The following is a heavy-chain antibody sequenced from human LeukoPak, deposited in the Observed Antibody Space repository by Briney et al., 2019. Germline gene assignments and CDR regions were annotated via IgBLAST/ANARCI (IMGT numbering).Heavy chain of an antibody. J-gene: IGHJ4*02. CDR2: IYYSGST. V-gene: IGHV4-39*01. D-gene: IGHD1-26*01. Sequence: SETLSLTCTVSGGSISSSSYYWGWIRQPPGKGLEWIGSIYYSGSTYYNPSLKSRVTISVDTSKNQFSLKLSSVTAADTAVYYCARQTYSGSYHLDYWGQGTLVTVSS. CDR3: ARQTYSGSYHLDY. CDR1: GGSISSSSYY.